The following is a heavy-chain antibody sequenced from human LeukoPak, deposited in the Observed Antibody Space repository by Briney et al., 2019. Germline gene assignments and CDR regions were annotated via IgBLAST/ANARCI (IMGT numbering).Heavy chain of an antibody. Sequence: GGSLRLSCAASGFTFSSYSMNWVRQAPGKGLEWVSSISSSSSYIYYADSVKGRFTISRDNAKNSLYLQMNSLRAEDTAVYYCARAYSPVAAGSGWEYYYYYMDVWGKGTTVTVSS. CDR1: GFTFSSYS. CDR2: ISSSSSYI. D-gene: IGHD6-13*01. V-gene: IGHV3-21*01. CDR3: ARAYSPVAAGSGWEYYYYYMDV. J-gene: IGHJ6*03.